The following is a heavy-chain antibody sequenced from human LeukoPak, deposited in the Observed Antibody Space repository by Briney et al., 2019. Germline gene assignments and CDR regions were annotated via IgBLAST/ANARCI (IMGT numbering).Heavy chain of an antibody. V-gene: IGHV3-74*01. CDR3: ARDFGMLGATNAFDI. CDR1: GFTFDDYG. D-gene: IGHD1-26*01. J-gene: IGHJ3*02. CDR2: INSDGSTT. Sequence: PGGSLRLSCAASGFTFDDYGMSWVRQAPGKGLEWVSHINSDGSTTSYADSVQGRFTISRDNAKNTVYLQMNSLRADDTAVYYCARDFGMLGATNAFDIWGQGTMVTVSS.